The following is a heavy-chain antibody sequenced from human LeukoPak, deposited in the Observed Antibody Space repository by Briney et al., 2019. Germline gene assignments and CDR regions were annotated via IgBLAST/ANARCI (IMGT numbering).Heavy chain of an antibody. CDR2: INHSGST. CDR1: GGSFSGYY. V-gene: IGHV4-34*01. CDR3: AKERNDYYYDSSGYYLF. D-gene: IGHD3-22*01. Sequence: SETLSLTCAVYGGSFSGYYWSWIRQPPGKGLEWIGEINHSGSTNYNPSLKSRVTISVDTSKNQFSLKLSSVTAADTAVYYCAKERNDYYYDSSGYYLFWGQGTLVTVSS. J-gene: IGHJ4*02.